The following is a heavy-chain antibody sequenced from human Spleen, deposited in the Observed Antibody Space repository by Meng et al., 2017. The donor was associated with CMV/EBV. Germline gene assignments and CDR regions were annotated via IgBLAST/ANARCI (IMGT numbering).Heavy chain of an antibody. CDR1: GYSISSGYY. Sequence: SETLSLTCTVSGYSISSGYYWGWIRQPPGKGLEWIGSIYYSGSTNYNPSLKSRVTISVDTSKNQFSLKLSSVTAADTAVYYCASFVGSRGGFNYWGQGSLVTVSS. CDR3: ASFVGSRGGFNY. CDR2: IYYSGST. J-gene: IGHJ4*02. V-gene: IGHV4-38-2*02. D-gene: IGHD1-26*01.